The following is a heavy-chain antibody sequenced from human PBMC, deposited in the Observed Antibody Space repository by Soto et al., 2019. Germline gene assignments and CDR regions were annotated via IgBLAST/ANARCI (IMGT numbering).Heavy chain of an antibody. V-gene: IGHV3-23*01. Sequence: GGSLRLSCTGSGFTFSSYVINWVRRAPGKGLEWVSFIKAEGININYAESVRGRFTISRDNSRNTVYLQMNSLRAEDTAIYYCARPYPTSADRPYYGLDVWGQGTPVTVSS. CDR2: IKAEGINI. CDR3: ARPYPTSADRPYYGLDV. J-gene: IGHJ6*02. CDR1: GFTFSSYV.